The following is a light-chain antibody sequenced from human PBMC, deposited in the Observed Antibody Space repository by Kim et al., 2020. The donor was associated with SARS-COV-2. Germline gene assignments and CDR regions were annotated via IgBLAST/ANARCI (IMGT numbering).Light chain of an antibody. CDR1: SGHSSYA. J-gene: IGLJ3*02. CDR3: QTWGTGIRV. V-gene: IGLV4-69*01. Sequence: ASVKLTCTLRSGHSSYAIAWHQQQPEKGPRYLMKLNSDGSHSKGDGIPVRFSGSSSGAERYLTISSLQSVDEADYYCQTWGTGIRVFGGGTQLTVL. CDR2: LNSDGSH.